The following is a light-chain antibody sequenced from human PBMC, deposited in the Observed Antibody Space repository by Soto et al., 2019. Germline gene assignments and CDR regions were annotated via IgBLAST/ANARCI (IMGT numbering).Light chain of an antibody. CDR3: QQYYTWPVT. Sequence: IVMTQSPATGSVSPLESVSVSGRASQGINRNLAWYQQKPGQAPRLLISGASTGATGIPARFSGSGSGTEFTLTINSLQSEDSAVYYCQQYYTWPVTFGGGTRWIS. CDR2: GAS. J-gene: IGKJ4*01. CDR1: QGINRN. V-gene: IGKV3-15*01.